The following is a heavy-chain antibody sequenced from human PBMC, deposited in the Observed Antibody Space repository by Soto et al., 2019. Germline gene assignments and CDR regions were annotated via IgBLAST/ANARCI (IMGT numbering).Heavy chain of an antibody. CDR2: IDPNGGST. D-gene: IGHD2-15*01. V-gene: IGHV3-7*03. Sequence: GGSLRLSCAASGFTFSTFWMSWVRQAPGKGLEWVANIDPNGGSTHYVDSVKGRFTISRDNAENSLYLQTNSLRDEDTAVYFCGRIPCTGGSCFYDYWGQGTLVTVSS. CDR3: GRIPCTGGSCFYDY. J-gene: IGHJ4*02. CDR1: GFTFSTFW.